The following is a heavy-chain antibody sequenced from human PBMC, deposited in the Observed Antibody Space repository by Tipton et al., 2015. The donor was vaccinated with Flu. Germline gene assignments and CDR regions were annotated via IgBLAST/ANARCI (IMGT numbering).Heavy chain of an antibody. J-gene: IGHJ4*02. D-gene: IGHD2-2*01. V-gene: IGHV1-18*01. CDR2: ISAYTDNT. CDR3: ARDMPQGVVVIPPAKRFDF. Sequence: QVQLVQSGAELKKPGASVKVSCKASGYTFTSYGISWVRQAPGQGLEWMGWISAYTDNTNYAQRFRGRITMTTDTSTNTAFMELRSLRSDDTAVYYCARDMPQGVVVIPPAKRFDFWGQGTLVTVSS. CDR1: GYTFTSYG.